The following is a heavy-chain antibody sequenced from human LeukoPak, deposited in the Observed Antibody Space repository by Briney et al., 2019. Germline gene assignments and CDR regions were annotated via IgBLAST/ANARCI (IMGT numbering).Heavy chain of an antibody. Sequence: SETLSLTCTVSGGSISSYYWNWIRQPPGKGLEWIGYIYSSGSTYYNPSLKSRVTISVDTSRNQFSLKLSSVTTADTAVYYCARGYGYYFESWGQGTLVTVSS. CDR3: ARGYGYYFES. CDR1: GGSISSYY. D-gene: IGHD5-18*01. CDR2: IYSSGST. J-gene: IGHJ4*02. V-gene: IGHV4-59*01.